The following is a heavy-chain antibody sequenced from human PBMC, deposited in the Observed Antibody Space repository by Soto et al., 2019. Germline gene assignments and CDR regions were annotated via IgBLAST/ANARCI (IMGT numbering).Heavy chain of an antibody. CDR3: ARDVGV. J-gene: IGHJ6*04. CDR2: IYSGGST. CDR1: GFTTSNND. Sequence: EVQLVESGGGVVQPGASLRLSCAASGFTTSNNDMSWVRQAPGKGLEWVSVIYSGGSTYYAGSVKGRFTISRDNSKNTLSLQMNSLRAENTAVYYWARDVGVWGRGTTVTVSS. V-gene: IGHV3-66*01.